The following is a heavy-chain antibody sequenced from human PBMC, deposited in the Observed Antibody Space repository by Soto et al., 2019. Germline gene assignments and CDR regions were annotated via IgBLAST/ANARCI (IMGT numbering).Heavy chain of an antibody. Sequence: ASVKVSCKASGGTFSSYAISWVRQAPGQGLEWMGGIIPIFGTANYAQKFQGRVTITADESTSTAYMELSSLRSEDTAVYYCARQEGLGCSSTSCGWWFDPWGQGTLVTVSS. D-gene: IGHD2-2*01. CDR1: GGTFSSYA. J-gene: IGHJ5*02. V-gene: IGHV1-69*13. CDR3: ARQEGLGCSSTSCGWWFDP. CDR2: IIPIFGTA.